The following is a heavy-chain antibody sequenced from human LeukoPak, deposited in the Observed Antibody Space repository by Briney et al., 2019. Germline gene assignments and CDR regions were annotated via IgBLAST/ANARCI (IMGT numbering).Heavy chain of an antibody. Sequence: GGSLRLSCAVSGFTVSSNYMSWVRQAPGKGLEWVAVISYDGSNKYYADSVKGRFTISRDNSKNTLYLQMNSLRAEDTAVYYCAKAHDYGDLVLHYYYGMDVWGQGTTVTVSS. CDR3: AKAHDYGDLVLHYYYGMDV. V-gene: IGHV3-30*18. D-gene: IGHD4-17*01. CDR2: ISYDGSNK. CDR1: GFTVSSNY. J-gene: IGHJ6*02.